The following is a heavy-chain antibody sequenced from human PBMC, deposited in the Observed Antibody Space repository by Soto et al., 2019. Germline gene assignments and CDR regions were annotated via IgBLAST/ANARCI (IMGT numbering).Heavy chain of an antibody. V-gene: IGHV1-69*13. CDR2: IIPIFGTA. J-gene: IGHJ3*02. Sequence: GASVKVSCKASGGTFSSYAISWVRQAPGQGLEWKGGIIPIFGTANYAQKLQGRVTITADESTSTAYMEMSNLRSEDTAVYYSARRLAENYDILTGYYRYAFDIWGQGTMVTVSS. CDR3: ARRLAENYDILTGYYRYAFDI. CDR1: GGTFSSYA. D-gene: IGHD3-9*01.